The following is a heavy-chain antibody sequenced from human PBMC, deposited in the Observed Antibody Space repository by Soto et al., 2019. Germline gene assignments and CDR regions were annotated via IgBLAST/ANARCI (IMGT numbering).Heavy chain of an antibody. J-gene: IGHJ4*02. CDR3: AGEVGGTGLHF. CDR1: GGNFKNYG. V-gene: IGHV1-69*12. Sequence: QVQLVQSGAEVKKPGSSVKVSCRTSGGNFKNYGFSWVRQAPGQGLEWMGGLIQMFGVANYGQIFQGRLTITADESTSTAYMDLSSLKSEDKAVYYCAGEVGGTGLHFWGQGTLVTVSS. D-gene: IGHD3-9*01. CDR2: LIQMFGVA.